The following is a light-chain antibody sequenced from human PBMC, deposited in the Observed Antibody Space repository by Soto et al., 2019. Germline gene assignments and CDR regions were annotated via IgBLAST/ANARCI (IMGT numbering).Light chain of an antibody. Sequence: DIVMTQSPLSLPVTPGEPASISCRSSQSLLHSNAFNYLDWYLQKPGQSPQLLIYLGSNRASGVPDRFGGSGSGTDFTLRISRVEAEEVGVYDCMQALESPRTFGQGTKLDIK. CDR2: LGS. CDR3: MQALESPRT. CDR1: QSLLHSNAFNY. V-gene: IGKV2-28*01. J-gene: IGKJ2*01.